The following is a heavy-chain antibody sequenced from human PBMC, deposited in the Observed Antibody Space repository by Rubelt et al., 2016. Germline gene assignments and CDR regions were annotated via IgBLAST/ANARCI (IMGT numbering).Heavy chain of an antibody. J-gene: IGHJ4*02. CDR2: IIPNSGGT. D-gene: IGHD3-22*01. Sequence: QVQLVQSGAEVKKPGSSVKVSCKASGGTFSSYAISWVRQAPGQGLEWMGRIIPNSGGTNYEQKFQGRVPRNMDVPISTAYMELIRLRSDETAVYYCARFAMGGHSSGYRFDYWGQGTLVTVSS. V-gene: IGHV1-2*02. CDR3: ARFAMGGHSSGYRFDY. CDR1: GGTFSSYA.